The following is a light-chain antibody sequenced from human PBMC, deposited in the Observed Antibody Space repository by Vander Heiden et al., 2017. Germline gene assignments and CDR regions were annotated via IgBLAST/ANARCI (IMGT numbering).Light chain of an antibody. Sequence: EIVLTPSPPTLSLSPGDTATLPSRASQYVSNRLSWYQQKPGQPPRLLIYDASNRATGIPARFSGSGSGTDFTLTINSREPEDSAVYYCQQRYNWPRTFGQGTKVEIK. CDR3: QQRYNWPRT. CDR2: DAS. CDR1: QYVSNR. V-gene: IGKV3-11*01. J-gene: IGKJ1*01.